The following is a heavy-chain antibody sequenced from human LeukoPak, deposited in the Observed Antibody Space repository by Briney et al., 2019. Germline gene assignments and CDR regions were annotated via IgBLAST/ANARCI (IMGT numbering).Heavy chain of an antibody. Sequence: GASVKVSCKASGYTFTGYYMHWVRQAPGQGLEWMGWINPNSGGTNYAQKFQGWVTMTRDTSISTAYMELSRLRSDDTAVYYCARGGGIVVVPAAHNWFDPWGQGTLVTVSS. CDR2: INPNSGGT. D-gene: IGHD2-2*01. J-gene: IGHJ5*02. CDR1: GYTFTGYY. CDR3: ARGGGIVVVPAAHNWFDP. V-gene: IGHV1-2*04.